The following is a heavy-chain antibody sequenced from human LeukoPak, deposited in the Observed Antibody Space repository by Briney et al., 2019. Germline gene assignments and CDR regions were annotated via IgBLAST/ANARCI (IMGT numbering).Heavy chain of an antibody. CDR3: AKDKATVTAKGPFDY. V-gene: IGHV3-23*01. CDR2: ISGSGANT. CDR1: EFTFTSYA. J-gene: IGHJ4*02. D-gene: IGHD2-21*02. Sequence: GGSLRLSCAASEFTFTSYAMTWVRHAPGKGLVWVSSISGSGANTYYPDSVKGRFTISRDNSKNTLYLQFNSLRAEYTAVYYCAKDKATVTAKGPFDYWGQGTLVTVSS.